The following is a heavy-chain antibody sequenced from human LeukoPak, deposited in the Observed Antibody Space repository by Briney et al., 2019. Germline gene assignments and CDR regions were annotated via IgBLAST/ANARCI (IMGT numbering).Heavy chain of an antibody. V-gene: IGHV6-1*01. CDR3: ARGRTSAFDI. J-gene: IGHJ3*02. CDR1: GDXVSGNNIA. Sequence: SQTLSLTCAISGDXVSGNNIAWNWIRQSPSRGLEWLGRTYYTSKWNNDYEVSVKSRININPDTSKNQFSLQLNSVTPEDTAVYYCARGRTSAFDIWGHGTMVTVSS. D-gene: IGHD3/OR15-3a*01. CDR2: TYYTSKWNN.